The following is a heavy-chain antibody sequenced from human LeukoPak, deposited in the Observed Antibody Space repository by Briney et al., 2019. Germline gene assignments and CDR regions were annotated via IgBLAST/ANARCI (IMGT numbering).Heavy chain of an antibody. V-gene: IGHV2-5*02. CDR1: GFSLSTSGVG. D-gene: IGHD3-10*01. Sequence: SGPTLVKPTQTLTLTCTFSGFSLSTSGVGVGWIRQPPGKALEWLALIYWDDDKRYSPSLKSRLTITKDTSKNQVVLTMTNMDLVDTAQNYCAHIQMVRGVSYYFDYWAREPWSPSPQ. J-gene: IGHJ4*02. CDR2: IYWDDDK. CDR3: AHIQMVRGVSYYFDY.